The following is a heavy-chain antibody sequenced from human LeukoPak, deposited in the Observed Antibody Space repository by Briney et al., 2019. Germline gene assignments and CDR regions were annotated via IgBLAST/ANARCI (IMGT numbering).Heavy chain of an antibody. Sequence: SETLSLTCTVSGGSISRNSFYWGWIRQPPGKGLEWIASVYYSGSSYYNPSLKSQATISVDTSKDQFSLRLSSVTASDTAVYYCARTSYGDYGYFDLWGRGTLVTVSS. D-gene: IGHD4-17*01. CDR3: ARTSYGDYGYFDL. V-gene: IGHV4-39*01. J-gene: IGHJ2*01. CDR1: GGSISRNSFY. CDR2: VYYSGSS.